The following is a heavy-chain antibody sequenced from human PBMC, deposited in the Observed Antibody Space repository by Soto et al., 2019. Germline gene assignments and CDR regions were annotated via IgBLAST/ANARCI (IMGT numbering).Heavy chain of an antibody. J-gene: IGHJ4*02. Sequence: RSSLSLSCEAPGLTFSGFAMHSVRQAPGKVLERVAELSYDGTNKCYADSVNGRFTNSRDNSKTTVYLQMTDLRADDTAIYYCEKDAVYNDGLWLMDHWGQRTQVSVSS. D-gene: IGHD2-21*01. CDR1: GLTFSGFA. CDR3: EKDAVYNDGLWLMDH. V-gene: IGHV3-30-3*02. CDR2: LSYDGTNK.